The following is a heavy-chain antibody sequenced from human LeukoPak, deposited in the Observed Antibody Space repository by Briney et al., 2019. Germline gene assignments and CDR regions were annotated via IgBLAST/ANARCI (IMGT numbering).Heavy chain of an antibody. Sequence: GASVKVSCKASGFTFSTYYMHWVRQAPGQGLEWMGVVSPSGGSTRYAQKFQGRLTMTRDTSTSTVYMELSSLRSDDTAMYYCARDRSCSSTSCYGDWFDPWGQGTQVIVSS. D-gene: IGHD2-2*01. CDR1: GFTFSTYY. J-gene: IGHJ5*02. V-gene: IGHV1-46*01. CDR2: VSPSGGST. CDR3: ARDRSCSSTSCYGDWFDP.